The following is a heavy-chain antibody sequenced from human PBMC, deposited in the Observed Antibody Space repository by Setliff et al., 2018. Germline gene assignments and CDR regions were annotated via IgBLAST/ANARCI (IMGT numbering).Heavy chain of an antibody. CDR3: ARDGISWLNWLDP. Sequence: GASVKVSCKASGYSFSDFDIHWVRQVPGRGPEWMGSINPKRGVTRYVQKFQGRVTITRDTSISTAYMELSSLRSDDTAVYYWARDGISWLNWLDPWGQGTPVTVSS. J-gene: IGHJ5*02. CDR1: GYSFSDFD. D-gene: IGHD6-13*01. CDR2: INPKRGVT. V-gene: IGHV1-2*02.